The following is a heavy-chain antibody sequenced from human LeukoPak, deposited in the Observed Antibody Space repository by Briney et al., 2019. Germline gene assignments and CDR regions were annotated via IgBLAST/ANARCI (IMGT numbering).Heavy chain of an antibody. CDR1: GGSISSGSYY. D-gene: IGHD3-22*01. V-gene: IGHV4-61*02. J-gene: IGHJ4*02. CDR2: IYTSGST. Sequence: SETLSLTCTVSGGSISSGSYYWSWIRQPAGKGLEWIGRIYTSGSTNYNPSLKSRVTISVDTSKNQFSLKLSSVTAADTAVYYCARGSYYYDSSGHYDYWGQGTLVTVSS. CDR3: ARGSYYYDSSGHYDY.